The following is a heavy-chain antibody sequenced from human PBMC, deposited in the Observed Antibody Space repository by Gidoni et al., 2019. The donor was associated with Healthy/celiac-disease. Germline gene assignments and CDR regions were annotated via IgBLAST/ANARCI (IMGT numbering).Heavy chain of an antibody. V-gene: IGHV4-39*01. J-gene: IGHJ4*02. CDR3: ARQGSAVAGIVRGYYFDY. D-gene: IGHD6-19*01. CDR1: GGSISSTSYY. Sequence: QLQLQESGPGLVQPSETLSLTCTVSGGSISSTSYYWGWIRPPPGKGLEWIGSIYYSGSTYYNPSLKSRVTISVDTSKNQFSLKLSSVTAADTAVYYCARQGSAVAGIVRGYYFDYWGQGTLVTVSS. CDR2: IYYSGST.